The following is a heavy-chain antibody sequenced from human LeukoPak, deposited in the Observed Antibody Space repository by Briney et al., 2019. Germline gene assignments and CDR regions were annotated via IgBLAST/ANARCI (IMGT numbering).Heavy chain of an antibody. CDR2: INPNSGGT. J-gene: IGHJ1*01. V-gene: IGHV1-2*02. CDR3: ARDLDSSGYAGQH. Sequence: GASVKVSCTASGYTFTGYYMHWVRQAPGQGLEWMGWINPNSGGTNYAQKFQGRVTMTRDTSISTAYMELSRLRSDDTAVYYCARDLDSSGYAGQHWGQGTLVTVSS. CDR1: GYTFTGYY. D-gene: IGHD3-22*01.